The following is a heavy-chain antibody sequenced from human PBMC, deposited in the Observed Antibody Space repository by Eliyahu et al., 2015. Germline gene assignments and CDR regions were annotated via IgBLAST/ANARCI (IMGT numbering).Heavy chain of an antibody. CDR3: AKTTTETTHFLYGMDV. D-gene: IGHD4-11*01. J-gene: IGHJ6*02. CDR2: MSSDGMIT. V-gene: IGHV3-30*18. Sequence: GLEWVAAMSSDGMITYETDSVKGRFTISRDNLRYTLFLQMDSLKPEDTGVYYCAKTTTETTHFLYGMDVWGQGTTVTVSS.